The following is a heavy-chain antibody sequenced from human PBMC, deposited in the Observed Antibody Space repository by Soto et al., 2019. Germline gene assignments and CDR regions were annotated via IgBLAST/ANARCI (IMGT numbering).Heavy chain of an antibody. CDR2: IYYSGST. J-gene: IGHJ5*02. Sequence: QVQLQESGPGLVKPSQTLSLTCSVSGGSISSGDYYWSWIRQPPWKGLEWIGYIYYSGSTYYNPSLKSRVTMSVDTSKNQFSLKLSSMTAADTAVYYCARAKVPQIGTFDPWGQGTLVTVSS. D-gene: IGHD1-1*01. V-gene: IGHV4-30-4*01. CDR1: GGSISSGDYY. CDR3: ARAKVPQIGTFDP.